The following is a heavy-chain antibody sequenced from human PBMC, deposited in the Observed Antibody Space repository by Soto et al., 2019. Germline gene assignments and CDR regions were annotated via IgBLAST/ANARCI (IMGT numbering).Heavy chain of an antibody. D-gene: IGHD3-10*02. CDR3: AKHVSHNYYSCYMDV. Sequence: GGSLRLSCAASGFTFSSYAMSWVRQAPGKGLQWVSSISDSGGSTYSGEGRFTISRDNSKNTLYLQMNSLRADDTAVYYCAKHVSHNYYSCYMDVWGKGTTVTVSS. CDR2: ISDSGGST. V-gene: IGHV3-23*01. CDR1: GFTFSSYA. J-gene: IGHJ6*03.